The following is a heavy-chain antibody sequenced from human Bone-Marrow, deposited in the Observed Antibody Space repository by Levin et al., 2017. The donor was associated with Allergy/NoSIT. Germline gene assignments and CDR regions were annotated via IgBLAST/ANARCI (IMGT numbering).Heavy chain of an antibody. J-gene: IGHJ4*02. CDR1: GGSISSSSYY. CDR3: ARRSNDCSSTSCFYFDY. D-gene: IGHD2-2*01. Sequence: NTSETLSLTCTVSGGSISSSSYYWGWIRQPPGKGLEWIGSIYYSGSTYYNPSLKSRVTISVDTSKNQFSLKLSSVTAADTAVYYCARRSNDCSSTSCFYFDYWGQGTLVTVSS. CDR2: IYYSGST. V-gene: IGHV4-39*01.